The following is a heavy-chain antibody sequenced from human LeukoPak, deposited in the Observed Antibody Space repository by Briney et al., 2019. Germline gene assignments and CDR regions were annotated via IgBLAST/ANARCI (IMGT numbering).Heavy chain of an antibody. J-gene: IGHJ3*02. CDR2: IYYSGST. V-gene: IGHV4-31*03. CDR3: ARYTVTTQKDAFDI. D-gene: IGHD4-17*01. CDR1: GGSISSGGYY. Sequence: ASETLSLTCTVSGGSISSGGYYWSWIRQHPGKGREWIGYIYYSGSTYYNPSLKSRVTISVDTSKNQFSLKLSSVTAADTAVYYCARYTVTTQKDAFDIWGQGTMVTVSS.